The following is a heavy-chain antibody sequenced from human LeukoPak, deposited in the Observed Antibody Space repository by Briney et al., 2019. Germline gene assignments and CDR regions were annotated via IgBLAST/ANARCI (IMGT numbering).Heavy chain of an antibody. CDR3: ARGRRVVVPAANWFDP. V-gene: IGHV1-2*06. J-gene: IGHJ5*02. Sequence: ASVKVSCKASGYTFTGHYMHWVRQAPGQGLEWMGRINPNSGGANYAQKFQGRVTMTRDTSISTAYMELSRLRPDDTAVYYCARGRRVVVPAANWFDPWGQGTLVTVSS. CDR1: GYTFTGHY. D-gene: IGHD2-2*01. CDR2: INPNSGGA.